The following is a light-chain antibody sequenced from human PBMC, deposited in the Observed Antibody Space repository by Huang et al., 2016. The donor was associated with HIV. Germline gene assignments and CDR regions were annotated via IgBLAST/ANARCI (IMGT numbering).Light chain of an antibody. CDR2: WAS. CDR3: QQYYNTPLT. CDR1: QSLLDSSNNKNY. V-gene: IGKV4-1*01. Sequence: DIVMTQSPDSLDVSLGERATIHCKSSQSLLDSSNNKNYLAWYQQKPEQPPKLLIYWASTRESGVPDRFTGSGSGTVFTLTISSLQAEDVAVYYCQQYYNTPLTFGQGTKLEIK. J-gene: IGKJ2*01.